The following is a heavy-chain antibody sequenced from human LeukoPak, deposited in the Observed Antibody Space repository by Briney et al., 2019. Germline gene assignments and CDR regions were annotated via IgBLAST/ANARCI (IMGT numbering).Heavy chain of an antibody. CDR1: GGTFSSYA. CDR3: ARRPYAILTGYYFDY. CDR2: VIPIFGTA. J-gene: IGHJ4*02. V-gene: IGHV1-69*13. D-gene: IGHD3-9*01. Sequence: ASVKVSCKASGGTFSSYAISWVRQAPGQGLEWMGGVIPIFGTANYAQKFQGRVTITADESTSTAYMELSSLRSEDTAVYYCARRPYAILTGYYFDYWGQGTLVTVSS.